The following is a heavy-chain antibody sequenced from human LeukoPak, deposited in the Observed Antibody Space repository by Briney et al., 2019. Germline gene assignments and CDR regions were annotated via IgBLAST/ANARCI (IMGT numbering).Heavy chain of an antibody. CDR3: ARDLTYYYGSGSWFDP. D-gene: IGHD3-10*01. V-gene: IGHV1-8*02. J-gene: IGHJ5*02. CDR2: MNPNSGNT. Sequence: ASVKVSCKASGYTFTGYYMHWARQATGQGLEWMGWMNPNSGNTGYAQKFQGRVTMTRNTSISTAYMELSSLRSEDTAVYYCARDLTYYYGSGSWFDPWGQGTLVTVSS. CDR1: GYTFTGYY.